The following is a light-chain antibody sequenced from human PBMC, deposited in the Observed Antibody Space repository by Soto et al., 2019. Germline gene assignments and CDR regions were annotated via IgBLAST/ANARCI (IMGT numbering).Light chain of an antibody. V-gene: IGKV3-15*01. CDR3: QQSNNWPKT. Sequence: EIVMTQAPDTLSVYPGETATLSCRASQSVNNNLAWYQQKPGQAPRLLISDASTRAAGLPARFSGSGSGTEFTLTISSLQSEDFAVYYCQQSNNWPKTFGQGTKVDI. J-gene: IGKJ1*01. CDR2: DAS. CDR1: QSVNNN.